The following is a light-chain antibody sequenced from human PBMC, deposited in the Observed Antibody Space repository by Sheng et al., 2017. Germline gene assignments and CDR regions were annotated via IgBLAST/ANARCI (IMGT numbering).Light chain of an antibody. CDR2: GAS. V-gene: IGKV3-20*01. CDR1: ETLRSSF. CDR3: QQRANGGT. J-gene: IGKJ3*01. Sequence: ETVLTQSPGTLSLSPGDRATLSCRASETLRSSFLAWYQQKPGQAPRLLIYGASTRATGIPDRFSGSGSGTDFTLTISRLEPEDFAVYYCQQRANGGTFGPGSKVEI.